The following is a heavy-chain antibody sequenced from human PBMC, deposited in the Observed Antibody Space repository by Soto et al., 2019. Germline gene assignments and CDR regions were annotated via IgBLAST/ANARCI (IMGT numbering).Heavy chain of an antibody. CDR2: ISSSGSTV. D-gene: IGHD3-10*01. V-gene: IGHV3-48*03. CDR3: AREGSYDTMDY. CDR1: GFTFSSYE. J-gene: IGHJ4*02. Sequence: PGGSLRLSCAAGGFTFSSYEMNWVRLAPGKGLEWVSYISSSGSTVYHADSVEGRLTISRDNAKNSLFLQMNRLRAEDTAIYYCAREGSYDTMDYWRLGTLVTVSS.